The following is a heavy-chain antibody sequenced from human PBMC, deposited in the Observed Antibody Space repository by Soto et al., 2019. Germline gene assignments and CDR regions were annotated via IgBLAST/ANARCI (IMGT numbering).Heavy chain of an antibody. Sequence: SETLSLTCTVSGGSISSSSYYWCWIRQPPGKGLEWIGSIYYSGSTYYNPSLKSRVTISVDTSKNQFSLKLSSVTAADTAVYYCERHPRSGGSSGRDEEGMDVWGQGTTVTVAS. CDR3: ERHPRSGGSSGRDEEGMDV. CDR2: IYYSGST. D-gene: IGHD2-15*01. V-gene: IGHV4-39*01. CDR1: GGSISSSSYY. J-gene: IGHJ6*02.